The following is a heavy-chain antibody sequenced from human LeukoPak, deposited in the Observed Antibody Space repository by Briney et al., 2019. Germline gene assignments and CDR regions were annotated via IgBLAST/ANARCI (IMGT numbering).Heavy chain of an antibody. CDR2: VYYSGST. J-gene: IGHJ4*02. CDR3: ARERSEGGSSCFDY. Sequence: SETLSLTCTVSRGSISSYYWSWIRQPPGKGLEWIGYVYYSGSTNYNPSLKSRVTISVDTSKNQFSLKLSSVTAADTAVYYCARERSEGGSSCFDYWGQGTLVTVSS. CDR1: RGSISSYY. V-gene: IGHV4-59*01. D-gene: IGHD6-13*01.